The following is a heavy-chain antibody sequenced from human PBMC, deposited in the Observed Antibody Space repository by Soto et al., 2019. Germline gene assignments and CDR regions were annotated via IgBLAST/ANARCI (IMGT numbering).Heavy chain of an antibody. D-gene: IGHD1-20*01. Sequence: ASVKVSCKASGGTFSSYTISWVRQAPGQGLEWMGRIIPILGIANYAQKFQGRVTITADKSTSTAYMELSSLRSEDTAVYYCARNTDWRDNWNDVGDYWGQGTLVTVSS. J-gene: IGHJ4*02. CDR1: GGTFSSYT. CDR3: ARNTDWRDNWNDVGDY. CDR2: IIPILGIA. V-gene: IGHV1-69*02.